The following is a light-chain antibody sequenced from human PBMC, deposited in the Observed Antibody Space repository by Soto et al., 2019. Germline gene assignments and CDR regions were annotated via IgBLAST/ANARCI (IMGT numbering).Light chain of an antibody. CDR1: QSITTY. CDR2: TTS. J-gene: IGKJ1*01. V-gene: IGKV1-39*01. CDR3: QQSYSRTRT. Sequence: DIQMTQSPSSLSAAVGDRVTITCRASQSITTYLNWYQQKPGKAPNLLIYTTSNLESGVPSRFTGSGSGTDFTLTINSLQPEDFATYFCQQSYSRTRTFGQVTKVDIX.